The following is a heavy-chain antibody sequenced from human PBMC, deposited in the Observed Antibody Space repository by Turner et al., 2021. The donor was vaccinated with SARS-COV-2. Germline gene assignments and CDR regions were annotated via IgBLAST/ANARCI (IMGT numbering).Heavy chain of an antibody. CDR3: ATGDAYCGGDCSIDY. CDR1: GYTLIELS. D-gene: IGHD2-21*02. Sequence: QVQLVQSGAEVKKPGASVKVSCKVSGYTLIELSMHWVRQAPGKGLEWMGGFDPEDAETIYAQKFQGRVTMTEDTSTDTAYMELSSLRSEDTAVYYCATGDAYCGGDCSIDYWGQGTLVTVSS. J-gene: IGHJ4*02. CDR2: FDPEDAET. V-gene: IGHV1-24*01.